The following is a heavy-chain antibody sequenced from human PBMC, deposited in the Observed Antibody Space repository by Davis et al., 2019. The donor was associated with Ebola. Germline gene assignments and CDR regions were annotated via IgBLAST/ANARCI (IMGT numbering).Heavy chain of an antibody. J-gene: IGHJ4*02. CDR1: GFTFSSYW. CDR3: ARQSEYSSSWDY. V-gene: IGHV4-34*01. Sequence: ESLKISCAASGFTFSSYWMSWIRQPPGKGLEWIGEINHSGSTNYNPSLKSRVTISVDTSKNQFSLKLSSVTAADTAVYYCARQSEYSSSWDYWGQGTLVTVSS. D-gene: IGHD6-13*01. CDR2: INHSGST.